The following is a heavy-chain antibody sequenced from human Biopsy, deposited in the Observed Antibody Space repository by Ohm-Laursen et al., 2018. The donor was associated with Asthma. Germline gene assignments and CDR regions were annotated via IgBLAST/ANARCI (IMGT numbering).Heavy chain of an antibody. CDR1: GYSLTDLS. D-gene: IGHD4-17*01. CDR3: ASDFPKDYVRYNFQF. CDR2: HDHEEGGT. J-gene: IGHJ4*02. Sequence: GASVKVSCKISGYSLTDLSMHWVRQAPGQGLEWMGGHDHEEGGTVNARRFQGRVTMTEETSTDTAYMELSSLSSDDTAVYYCASDFPKDYVRYNFQFWGQGTLVTVSS. V-gene: IGHV1-24*01.